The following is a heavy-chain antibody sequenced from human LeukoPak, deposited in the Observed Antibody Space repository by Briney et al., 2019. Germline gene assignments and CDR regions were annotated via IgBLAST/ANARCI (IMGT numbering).Heavy chain of an antibody. CDR1: GGSFSGYY. CDR2: INHSGST. V-gene: IGHV4-34*01. J-gene: IGHJ4*02. D-gene: IGHD3-10*01. CDR3: ARAEDWNLWFGELKGLDY. Sequence: SETLSLTCAVYGGSFSGYYWSWIRQPPEKGLEWIGEINHSGSTNYNPSLKSRVTISVDTSKNQFSLKLSSVTAADTAVYYCARAEDWNLWFGELKGLDYWGQGTLVTVSS.